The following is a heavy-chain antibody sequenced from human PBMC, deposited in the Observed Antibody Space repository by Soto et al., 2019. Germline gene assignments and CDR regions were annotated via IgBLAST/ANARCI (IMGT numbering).Heavy chain of an antibody. J-gene: IGHJ4*02. CDR2: IRVHSGNT. CDR3: VRDLYGSGSYYTGY. D-gene: IGHD3-10*01. V-gene: IGHV1-18*01. Sequence: QVHLVQSGVEVKKPGASVKVSCKASGYNFINYGITWVRQAPGQGLEWMGWIRVHSGNTNYAQNLQGRVTMTTDTSTSTAYMELRSLRSDDTAVYYCVRDLYGSGSYYTGYWGPGTLVTVSS. CDR1: GYNFINYG.